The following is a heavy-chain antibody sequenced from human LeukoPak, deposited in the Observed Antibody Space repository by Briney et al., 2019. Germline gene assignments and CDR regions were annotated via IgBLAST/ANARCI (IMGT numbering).Heavy chain of an antibody. D-gene: IGHD3-10*02. CDR3: ARDLPDVRAAVRSKQENWFDP. Sequence: SVKVSCKASGGTFSSYAISWVRQAPGQGLEWMGGIIPIFGTANYAQKFQGRVTITADESTSTAYMELSSLRSEDTAVYYCARDLPDVRAAVRSKQENWFDPWGQGTLVTVSS. CDR2: IIPIFGTA. J-gene: IGHJ5*02. CDR1: GGTFSSYA. V-gene: IGHV1-69*13.